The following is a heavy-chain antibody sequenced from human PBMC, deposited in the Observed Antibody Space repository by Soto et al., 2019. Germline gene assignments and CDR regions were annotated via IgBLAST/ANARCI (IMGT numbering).Heavy chain of an antibody. CDR1: GYTFTSYY. D-gene: IGHD1-26*01. V-gene: IGHV1-46*01. Sequence: ASVKVSCKASGYTFTSYYMHWVRQAPGQGLEWMGIINPSGGSTSYAQKFQGRVTMTRDTSTSTAYMELRSLRSDDTAVYYCARDRGSYALDYWGQGTLVTVSS. J-gene: IGHJ4*02. CDR2: INPSGGST. CDR3: ARDRGSYALDY.